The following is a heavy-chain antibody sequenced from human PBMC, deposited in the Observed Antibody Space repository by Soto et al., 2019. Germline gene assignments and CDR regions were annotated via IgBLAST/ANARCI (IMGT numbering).Heavy chain of an antibody. D-gene: IGHD2-2*02. CDR1: EFIFSNYK. Sequence: KLGGSLRLSCTASEFIFSNYKMNWVRQAPGRGLEWVASITSTSGYIYYANSVKGRFTISRENAKNLLFLQMDSLRDEDTAVYFCARDQAVPIPHYYYGMDVWGQGTTVTVS. J-gene: IGHJ6*02. CDR2: ITSTSGYI. V-gene: IGHV3-21*01. CDR3: ARDQAVPIPHYYYGMDV.